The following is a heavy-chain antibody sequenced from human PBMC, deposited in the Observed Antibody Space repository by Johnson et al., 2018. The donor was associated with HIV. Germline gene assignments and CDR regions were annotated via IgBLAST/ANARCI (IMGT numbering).Heavy chain of an antibody. V-gene: IGHV3-66*01. Sequence: QLVESGGGWVQPGGSLRLSCAASGFTFSSYDMHWVRQTTGKVLQWVSVIYSGGNTYYADSVKGRFTISRDNSKNTLYLQMNSLTAEDTAVYYCARENYDYVWESYRKGGAFDIWGQGTMVTVSS. CDR2: IYSGGNT. CDR3: ARENYDYVWESYRKGGAFDI. CDR1: GFTFSSYD. J-gene: IGHJ3*02. D-gene: IGHD3-16*02.